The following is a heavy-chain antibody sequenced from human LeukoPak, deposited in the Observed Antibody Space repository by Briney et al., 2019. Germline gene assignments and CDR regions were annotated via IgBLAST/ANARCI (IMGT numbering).Heavy chain of an antibody. D-gene: IGHD3-22*01. Sequence: GGSLRLSCTASGFTFGDYAMSWVRQAPGKGLEWVGFIRSKAYGGTTEYAASVKGRLTISRDDSKSIAYLQMNSLKTEDTAVYYCTTAMIVVVTPGMFDYWGQGTLVTVSS. CDR3: TTAMIVVVTPGMFDY. J-gene: IGHJ4*02. CDR1: GFTFGDYA. V-gene: IGHV3-49*04. CDR2: IRSKAYGGTT.